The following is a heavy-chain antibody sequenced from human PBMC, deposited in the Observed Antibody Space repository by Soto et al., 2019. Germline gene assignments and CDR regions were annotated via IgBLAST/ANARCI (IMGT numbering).Heavy chain of an antibody. CDR1: GYTFTSYC. Sequence: GSVKVSCKAAGYTFTSYCSSWVRQAPGQGLEWMGWISAYNGNTNYAQKLQGRVTMTTDTSTSTAYMELRSLRSDDTAVYYCASQDYSNEFDYWGQGTLVTVSS. D-gene: IGHD4-4*01. V-gene: IGHV1-18*01. J-gene: IGHJ4*02. CDR2: ISAYNGNT. CDR3: ASQDYSNEFDY.